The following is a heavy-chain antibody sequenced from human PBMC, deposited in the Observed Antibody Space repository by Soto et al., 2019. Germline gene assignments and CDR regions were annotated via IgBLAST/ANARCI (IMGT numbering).Heavy chain of an antibody. D-gene: IGHD3-3*01. Sequence: ASVKVSCKASGYTFTSYGISWVRPAPGQGLEWMGWISAYNGNTNYAQKLQGRVTMTTDTSTGTAYMELRSLRSDDTAVYYCARVGGMHYDFWSGYYSKNWFDPGGQGTLVTVSS. V-gene: IGHV1-18*04. CDR2: ISAYNGNT. J-gene: IGHJ5*02. CDR3: ARVGGMHYDFWSGYYSKNWFDP. CDR1: GYTFTSYG.